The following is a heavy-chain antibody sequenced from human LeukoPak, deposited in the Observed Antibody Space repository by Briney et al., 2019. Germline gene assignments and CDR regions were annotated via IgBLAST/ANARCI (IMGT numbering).Heavy chain of an antibody. CDR1: GFSFSSYA. J-gene: IGHJ5*01. Sequence: GGSLRLSCAASGFSFSSYAMSWVRQAPGKGLEWVSGISGSGDSTYYADSVQGRFTISRDNSKNTLYLQMNSLRVEDTAKYYCAKVLTAISLFNVDSWGQGTLVTVFS. D-gene: IGHD3-9*01. V-gene: IGHV3-23*01. CDR3: AKVLTAISLFNVDS. CDR2: ISGSGDST.